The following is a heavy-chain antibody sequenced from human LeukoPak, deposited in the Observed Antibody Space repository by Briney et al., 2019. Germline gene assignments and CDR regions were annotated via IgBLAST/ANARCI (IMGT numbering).Heavy chain of an antibody. CDR2: IYASGST. CDR1: GGSISGYS. D-gene: IGHD2-15*01. Sequence: TSETLSLTCTVSGGSISGYSWSWIRQPAGKGLEWIGRIYASGSTNYNPSLKSRVTTSVDTSKNQFSLKLNSLTAADTAVYYCARTHCSGGSCYHFDYWGQGTLVTVSS. V-gene: IGHV4-4*07. J-gene: IGHJ4*02. CDR3: ARTHCSGGSCYHFDY.